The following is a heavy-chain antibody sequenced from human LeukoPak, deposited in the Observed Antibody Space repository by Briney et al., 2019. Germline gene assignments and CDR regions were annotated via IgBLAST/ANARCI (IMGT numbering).Heavy chain of an antibody. Sequence: ASVKVSCKASGYTFTSYGISWVRQAPGQGLEWMGWISAYNGNTNYAQKLQGRVTMTTDTSTSTAYMELRSLRSDDTAVYYCARVQQLVLSYYYYYVDVWGKGTTVTVSS. V-gene: IGHV1-18*01. J-gene: IGHJ6*03. CDR1: GYTFTSYG. CDR3: ARVQQLVLSYYYYYVDV. CDR2: ISAYNGNT. D-gene: IGHD6-13*01.